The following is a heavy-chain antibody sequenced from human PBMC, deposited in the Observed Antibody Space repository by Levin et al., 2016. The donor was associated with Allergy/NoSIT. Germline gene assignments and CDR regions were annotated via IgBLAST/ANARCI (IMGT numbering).Heavy chain of an antibody. Sequence: GESLKISCAASEFTFSAYVMHWVRQAPGKGLEWVAVISYDGETKHYVDSVKGRFTISRDNSKNTLYLQMSRVRRDDTAIYYCARDVSLGIGAAGYLDSWGQGTLVTVSS. D-gene: IGHD6-13*01. CDR1: EFTFSAYV. CDR3: ARDVSLGIGAAGYLDS. V-gene: IGHV3-30*03. J-gene: IGHJ4*02. CDR2: ISYDGETK.